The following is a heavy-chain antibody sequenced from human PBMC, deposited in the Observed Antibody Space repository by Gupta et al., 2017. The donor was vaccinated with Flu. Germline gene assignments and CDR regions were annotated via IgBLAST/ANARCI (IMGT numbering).Heavy chain of an antibody. J-gene: IGHJ4*02. D-gene: IGHD2-2*01. V-gene: IGHV3-7*01. CDR2: IKQDGSEK. Sequence: KGLEWVANIKQDGSEKYYVDSVKGRFTISRDNAKNSLYLQMNSLRAEDTAVYYCARDRCISNTCYWSDCLDCWGQGTLVTVSS. CDR3: ARDRCISNTCYWSDCLDC.